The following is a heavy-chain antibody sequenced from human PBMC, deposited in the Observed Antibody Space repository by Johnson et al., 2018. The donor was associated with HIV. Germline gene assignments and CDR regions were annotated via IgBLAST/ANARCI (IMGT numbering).Heavy chain of an antibody. CDR3: AREELEPDVFDI. J-gene: IGHJ3*02. V-gene: IGHV3-30*04. CDR2: ISYYGTNK. Sequence: QVQLVESGGGVVQPGRSLRLSCAASGITFSDYAIHWVRQAPGKGLEWVALISYYGTNKYYADSVKGRFTISRDNSKNTLYLQMNSLRAEDTAVYYCAREELEPDVFDIWGQGTMVTVSS. D-gene: IGHD1-1*01. CDR1: GITFSDYA.